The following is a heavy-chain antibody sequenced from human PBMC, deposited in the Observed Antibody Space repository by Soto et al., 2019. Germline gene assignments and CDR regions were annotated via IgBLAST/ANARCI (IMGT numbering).Heavy chain of an antibody. Sequence: SETLSLTCTVSGGSISSSSYYWGWIRQPPGKGLEWIGSIYYSGSTYYNPSLKSRVTISVDTSKNQFSLKLSSVTAADTAVYYCARDTSPAIGFYYYYGMDVWGQGTTVTVSS. V-gene: IGHV4-39*02. CDR3: ARDTSPAIGFYYYYGMDV. CDR2: IYYSGST. CDR1: GGSISSSSYY. D-gene: IGHD3-10*01. J-gene: IGHJ6*02.